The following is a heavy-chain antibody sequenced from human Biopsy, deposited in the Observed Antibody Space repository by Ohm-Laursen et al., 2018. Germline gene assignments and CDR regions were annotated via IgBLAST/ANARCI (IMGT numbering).Heavy chain of an antibody. D-gene: IGHD3-22*01. Sequence: ASVKVSCKVSGYSLIELSMYWVRQAPGKGLEWMGGFDPEDDRRLDAQKFQGRLTMSADTSTDTAYMELVSLRSEDTAIYYCASLNYYDSSAPIDTIYFFEYWGQGTLVSVSS. CDR2: FDPEDDRR. J-gene: IGHJ4*02. V-gene: IGHV1-24*01. CDR3: ASLNYYDSSAPIDTIYFFEY. CDR1: GYSLIELS.